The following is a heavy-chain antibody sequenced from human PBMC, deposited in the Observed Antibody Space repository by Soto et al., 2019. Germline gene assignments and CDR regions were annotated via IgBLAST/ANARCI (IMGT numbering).Heavy chain of an antibody. Sequence: SETLSLTCTVSGGSISSYYWSWIRQPPGKGLEWIGYIYYSGSTNYNPSLKSRVTISVDTSKNQFSLKLSSVTAADTAVYYCARRAAIWSAGYYYMDVWGKGTTVTVSS. CDR3: ARRAAIWSAGYYYMDV. J-gene: IGHJ6*03. CDR2: IYYSGST. D-gene: IGHD3-3*01. CDR1: GGSISSYY. V-gene: IGHV4-59*08.